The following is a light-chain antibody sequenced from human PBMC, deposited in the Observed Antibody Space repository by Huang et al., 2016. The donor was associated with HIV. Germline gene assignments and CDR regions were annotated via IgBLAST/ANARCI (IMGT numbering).Light chain of an antibody. J-gene: IGKJ4*01. CDR3: HQYNNWLLS. CDR2: GSS. Sequence: EIVMTQSQATLPVSPGQRVTLSCRANSSVSTNLAWYQQRHGQAPRLLIYGSSTRAPGIPARFSGSGSGTDFSLTISSLQSEDFALYYCHQYNNWLLSFGGGTRV. V-gene: IGKV3-15*01. CDR1: SSVSTN.